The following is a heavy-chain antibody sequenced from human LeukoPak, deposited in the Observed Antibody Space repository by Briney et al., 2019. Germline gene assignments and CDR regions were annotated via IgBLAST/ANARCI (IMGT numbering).Heavy chain of an antibody. D-gene: IGHD2-15*01. J-gene: IGHJ5*02. Sequence: PSETLSLTCTVSGGSISSSSYYWSWIRQPPGKGLEWIGYIYYSGSTNYNPSLKSRVTISVDTSKNQFSLKLSSVTAADTAVYYCARAGYCSGGSCSPNWFDPWGQGTLVTVSS. CDR2: IYYSGST. CDR3: ARAGYCSGGSCSPNWFDP. V-gene: IGHV4-61*01. CDR1: GGSISSSSYY.